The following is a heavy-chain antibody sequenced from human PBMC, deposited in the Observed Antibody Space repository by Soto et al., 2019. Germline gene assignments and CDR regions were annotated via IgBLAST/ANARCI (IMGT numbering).Heavy chain of an antibody. J-gene: IGHJ6*02. CDR2: ISSSGSTI. D-gene: IGHD4-4*01. CDR1: GFTFSDYY. Sequence: PGGSLRLSWAASGFTFSDYYMSWIRQAPGKGLEWVSYISSSGSTIYYADSVKGRFTISRDNAKNSLYLQMNSLRAEDTAVYYCARGDDYSNSYGMDVWGQGTTVTVSS. CDR3: ARGDDYSNSYGMDV. V-gene: IGHV3-11*01.